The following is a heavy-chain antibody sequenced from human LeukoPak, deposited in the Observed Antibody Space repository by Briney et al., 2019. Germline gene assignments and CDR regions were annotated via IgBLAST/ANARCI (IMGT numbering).Heavy chain of an antibody. V-gene: IGHV4-39*07. D-gene: IGHD6-19*01. CDR3: ARVLRFGDSSGWYSFDY. CDR2: IYYSGST. Sequence: SETLALTCTVSAGSISSSSYYWSWIRQPPGKGLEWIGSIYYSGSTYYNPSLRSRVTISVDTSKNQFSLKLSSVTAADTAVYYCARVLRFGDSSGWYSFDYWGQGTLVTVSS. CDR1: AGSISSSSYY. J-gene: IGHJ4*02.